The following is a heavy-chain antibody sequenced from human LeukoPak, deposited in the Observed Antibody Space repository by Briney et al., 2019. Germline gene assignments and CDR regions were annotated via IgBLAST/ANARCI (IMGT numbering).Heavy chain of an antibody. D-gene: IGHD6-13*01. V-gene: IGHV3-11*01. Sequence: GGSLRLSCAASGLTFSDYYMSWIRQAPGKGLEWSSYISSGGSTIYYADSVRGQFTISRDNAKKSLYLQMNSLRAEDTAVYYCARVQKGIAAAGTGGGWFEPWGQGTLVTVS. CDR3: ARVQKGIAAAGTGGGWFEP. J-gene: IGHJ5*02. CDR1: GLTFSDYY. CDR2: ISSGGSTI.